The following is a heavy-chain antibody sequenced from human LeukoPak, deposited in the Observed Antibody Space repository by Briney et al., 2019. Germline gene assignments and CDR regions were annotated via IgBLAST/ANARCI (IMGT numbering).Heavy chain of an antibody. D-gene: IGHD3-3*01. CDR3: ARGKYYDFWSGYTRHWFDP. CDR2: INHSGST. V-gene: IGHV4-34*01. CDR1: GGSFSGYY. Sequence: ETLSLTCAVYGGSFSGYYWSWIRQPPGKGLEWIGEINHSGSTNYNPSLKSRVTISVDTSKNQFSLKLSSVTAADTAVYYCARGKYYDFWSGYTRHWFDPWGQGTLVTVSS. J-gene: IGHJ5*02.